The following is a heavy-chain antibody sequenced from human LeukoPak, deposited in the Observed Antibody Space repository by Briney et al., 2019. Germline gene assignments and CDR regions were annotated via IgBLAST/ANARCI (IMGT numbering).Heavy chain of an antibody. D-gene: IGHD6-13*01. V-gene: IGHV4-4*07. J-gene: IGHJ4*02. CDR3: ARVSAAAGTGYYFDY. Sequence: SETLSLTCTVSGDSIGNQYWSWIRQPAGKGLEWIGRIYTSGSTNHNPSLKSRVTISVDTSKNQFSLKLSSVTAADTAVYYCARVSAAAGTGYYFDYWGQGTLVTVSS. CDR1: GDSIGNQY. CDR2: IYTSGST.